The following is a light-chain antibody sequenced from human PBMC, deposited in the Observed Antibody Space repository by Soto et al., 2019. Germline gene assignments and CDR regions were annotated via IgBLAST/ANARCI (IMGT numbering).Light chain of an antibody. J-gene: IGKJ2*01. CDR3: QQYETLPYT. Sequence: DIQMTQSPSSLPASVGDRVTIACQASQDINTFLNWYQQRPGEAPKLLIFHTSNLEAGVPSRFSGSGSGTSFTFTITSLQPEDFATYYCQQYETLPYTFVLGTNVDIK. CDR1: QDINTF. V-gene: IGKV1-33*01. CDR2: HTS.